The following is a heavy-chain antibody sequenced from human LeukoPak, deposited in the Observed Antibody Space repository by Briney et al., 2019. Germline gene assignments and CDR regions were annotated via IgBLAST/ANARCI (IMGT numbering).Heavy chain of an antibody. CDR2: IRSKANSYAT. V-gene: IGHV3-73*01. D-gene: IGHD1-26*01. J-gene: IGHJ4*02. CDR1: GFTFSGSA. Sequence: PGGSLRLSCAASGFTFSGSAMHWVRQASGKGLEWVGRIRSKANSYATAYAASVKGRFTISRDDSKNTAYLQMNSLKTEDTAVYYCTRLLWSGSSALFGYWGQGTLVTVSS. CDR3: TRLLWSGSSALFGY.